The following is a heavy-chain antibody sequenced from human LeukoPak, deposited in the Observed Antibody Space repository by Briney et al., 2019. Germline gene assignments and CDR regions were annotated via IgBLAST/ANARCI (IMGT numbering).Heavy chain of an antibody. V-gene: IGHV3-30*02. CDR3: AKLNRIVGAFGAFDI. J-gene: IGHJ3*02. CDR2: IRYDGSNK. CDR1: GFTFSSYG. D-gene: IGHD1-26*01. Sequence: PGGSLRLSCAAYGFTFSSYGMHWVRQAPGKGLEWVAFIRYDGSNKYYADSVKGRFTISSDNSKNTLYLQMNSLRAEDTAVYYCAKLNRIVGAFGAFDIWGQGPMVTVSS.